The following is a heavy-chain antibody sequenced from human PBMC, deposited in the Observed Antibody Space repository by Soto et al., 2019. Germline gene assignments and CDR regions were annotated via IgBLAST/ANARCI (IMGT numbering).Heavy chain of an antibody. V-gene: IGHV4-59*01. CDR1: GGSISSYY. Sequence: QVQLQESGPGLVKPSETLSLTCTVSGGSISSYYWSWIRQPPGKGLEWIGYIYYSGSTNYNPSLKSRVTISVDTSKNQFSLKLSSVTAADTAVYYCARALGCSGGSCYDYWGQGTLVTVSS. J-gene: IGHJ4*02. CDR3: ARALGCSGGSCYDY. D-gene: IGHD2-15*01. CDR2: IYYSGST.